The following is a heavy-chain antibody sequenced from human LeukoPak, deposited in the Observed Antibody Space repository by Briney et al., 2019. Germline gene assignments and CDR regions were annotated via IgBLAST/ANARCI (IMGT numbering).Heavy chain of an antibody. J-gene: IGHJ4*02. V-gene: IGHV3-23*01. D-gene: IGHD2-8*01. CDR2: FTRNDETT. CDR1: GFSFSNWA. CDR3: AKVKVVGYSTFDY. Sequence: GGSLRLSCAASGFSFSNWAMSWVRQAPGKGLEWVSGFTRNDETTSYADSVKGRFTISRDNSKNTLYLQMSSLRAEDTAVYYCAKVKVVGYSTFDYWGQGALVTISS.